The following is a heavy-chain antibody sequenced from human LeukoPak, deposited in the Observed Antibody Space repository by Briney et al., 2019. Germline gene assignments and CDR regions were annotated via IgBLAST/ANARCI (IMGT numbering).Heavy chain of an antibody. CDR3: ARVSFSSGWYDY. Sequence: GGSLRLSCAASGFIFSNYGMHWVRQAPGRGLEFVSRISSNGGTTYYADSLKGRFTISRDNSKNTVYLQMASLRPEDMAVHYCARVSFSSGWYDYWGQGTLVTVSS. D-gene: IGHD6-19*01. J-gene: IGHJ4*02. V-gene: IGHV3-64*02. CDR1: GFIFSNYG. CDR2: ISSNGGTT.